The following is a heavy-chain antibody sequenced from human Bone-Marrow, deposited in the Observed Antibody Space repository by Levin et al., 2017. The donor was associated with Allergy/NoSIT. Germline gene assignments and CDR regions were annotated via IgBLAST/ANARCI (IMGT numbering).Heavy chain of an antibody. V-gene: IGHV3-48*02. CDR2: ISLSSGRTA. CDR3: ARTSYHEESYFDY. D-gene: IGHD1-14*01. CDR1: GFSFSTNS. Sequence: GGSLRLSCAASGFSFSTNSISWIRQAPGPGLERVSYISLSSGRTAYYAHSVKGRFTISRDNAKNSLYLQLNSVRDEDSAVYFCARTSYHEESYFDYWGQGTLVTVSS. J-gene: IGHJ4*02.